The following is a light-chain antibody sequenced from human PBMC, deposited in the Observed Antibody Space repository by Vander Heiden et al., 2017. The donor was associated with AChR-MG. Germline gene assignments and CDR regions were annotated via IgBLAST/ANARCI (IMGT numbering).Light chain of an antibody. J-gene: IGLJ2*01. Sequence: QYVLTQPPSTSGTPGQRVTIPCSGSNSNIGSNHVSWFQQLPGTAPKLLIYRNNRRPSGVPDRFSGSKSVNSVSLAITGLQSEDEADYFCAVWDDSLNGVVFGGGTKLT. CDR1: NSNIGSNH. CDR3: AVWDDSLNGVV. V-gene: IGLV1-44*01. CDR2: RNN.